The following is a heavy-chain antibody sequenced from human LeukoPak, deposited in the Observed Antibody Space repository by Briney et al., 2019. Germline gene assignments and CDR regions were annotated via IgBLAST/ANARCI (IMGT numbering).Heavy chain of an antibody. Sequence: PGGSLRLSCAASGFTFSSYGMHWVRQAPGKGLEWVAFIRYDGSNKYYADSVKGRFTISRDNSKNTLYLQMNSLRAEDTAVYYCAKDGYCSSTSCPVTATDAFDIWGQGTMVTVSS. J-gene: IGHJ3*02. D-gene: IGHD2-2*03. CDR2: IRYDGSNK. V-gene: IGHV3-30*02. CDR1: GFTFSSYG. CDR3: AKDGYCSSTSCPVTATDAFDI.